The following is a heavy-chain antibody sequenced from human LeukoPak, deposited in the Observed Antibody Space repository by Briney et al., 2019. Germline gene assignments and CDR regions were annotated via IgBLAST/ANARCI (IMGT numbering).Heavy chain of an antibody. CDR2: IYYSGST. CDR3: ARDALLDRNRAFDI. Sequence: PSETLSLTCTVSGGSISSSSYYWGWIRQPPGKGLEWIGSIYYSGSTYYNRSLKSRVTISVDTSKNQFSLKLGSVTAADTAVYYCARDALLDRNRAFDIWGQGTMVTVSS. V-gene: IGHV4-39*07. CDR1: GGSISSSSYY. J-gene: IGHJ3*02. D-gene: IGHD1-14*01.